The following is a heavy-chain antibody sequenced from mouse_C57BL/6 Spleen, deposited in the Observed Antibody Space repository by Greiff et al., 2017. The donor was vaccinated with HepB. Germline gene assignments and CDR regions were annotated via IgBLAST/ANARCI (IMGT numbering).Heavy chain of an antibody. V-gene: IGHV1-62-2*01. CDR1: GYTFTEYT. Sequence: VKLMESGAELVKPGASVKLSCKASGYTFTEYTIHWVKQRSGQGLEWIGWFYPGSGSIKYNEKFKDKATLTADKFSSTVYMELSRLTSEDSAVYFCARHEEERAYVGAMDYWGQGTSVTVSS. CDR3: ARHEEERAYVGAMDY. CDR2: FYPGSGSI. J-gene: IGHJ4*01. D-gene: IGHD1-1*01.